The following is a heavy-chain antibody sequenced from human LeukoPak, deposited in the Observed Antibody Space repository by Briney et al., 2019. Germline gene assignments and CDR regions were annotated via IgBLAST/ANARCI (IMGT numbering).Heavy chain of an antibody. D-gene: IGHD2-2*01. CDR2: MNPNSGNT. J-gene: IGHJ6*02. V-gene: IGHV1-8*01. CDR3: ARADIVVVTYGMDV. Sequence: ASVKVSCKASGYTFTSYDTNWVRQATGQGLEWMGWMNPNSGNTGYAQKFQGRVTMTRNTSISTAYMELSSLRSEDTAVYYCARADIVVVTYGMDVWGQGTTVTVSS. CDR1: GYTFTSYD.